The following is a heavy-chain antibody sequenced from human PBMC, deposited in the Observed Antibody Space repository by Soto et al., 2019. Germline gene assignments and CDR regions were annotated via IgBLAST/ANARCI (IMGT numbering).Heavy chain of an antibody. J-gene: IGHJ5*02. Sequence: EVFLVDSGGGLVKPGGSLRLACAASGFTFSNYGMNWVCQAPGKGLEWVSSIGLSSSRGFYADSVKGRFSISRDNAKNTLYLQMNSLRVEDTAVYYCARGEEKLTGNWLNWFDPWGQGTLVTVSS. D-gene: IGHD3-9*01. CDR3: ARGEEKLTGNWLNWFDP. V-gene: IGHV3-21*01. CDR2: IGLSSSRG. CDR1: GFTFSNYG.